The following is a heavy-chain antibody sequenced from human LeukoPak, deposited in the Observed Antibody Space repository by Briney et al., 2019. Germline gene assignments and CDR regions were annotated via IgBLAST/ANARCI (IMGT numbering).Heavy chain of an antibody. CDR1: GFTFSSYA. CDR3: AKGSYYDSSGYYYFDY. J-gene: IGHJ4*02. V-gene: IGHV3-23*01. Sequence: PGGSLRLSCAASGFTFSSYAMNWVRKAPGKGLEWVSGISASSSIYYADSVKGRFTISRDNSKNTLYLQVNSLRADDTAVYYCAKGSYYDSSGYYYFDYWGQGTLVTVSS. D-gene: IGHD3-22*01. CDR2: ISASSSI.